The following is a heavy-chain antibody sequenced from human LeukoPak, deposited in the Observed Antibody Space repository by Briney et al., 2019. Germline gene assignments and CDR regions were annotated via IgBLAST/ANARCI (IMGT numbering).Heavy chain of an antibody. D-gene: IGHD4-17*01. Sequence: ASVKVSCKASGGTFSSYAISWVRQAPGQGLEWMGGIIPIFGTANYAQKLQGRVTITADESTSTAYMELSSLRSEDTAVYYCATTVTTSGKYWYFDLWGRGTLVTVSS. CDR3: ATTVTTSGKYWYFDL. V-gene: IGHV1-69*13. CDR1: GGTFSSYA. J-gene: IGHJ2*01. CDR2: IIPIFGTA.